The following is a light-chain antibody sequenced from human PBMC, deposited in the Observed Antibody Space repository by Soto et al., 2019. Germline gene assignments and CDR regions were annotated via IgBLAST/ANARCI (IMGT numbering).Light chain of an antibody. J-gene: IGLJ1*01. CDR2: EVS. CDR1: KNDIGPYNF. Sequence: QSVLTQPPSASGSPGQSVTISCTGTKNDIGPYNFVSWYQQHAGFAPKLIIYEVSNRPSGVSNRFSGSKSGDTASLTISGLQAEDEADYYCSSYTSTNTLAVFGTGTKVTVL. V-gene: IGLV2-14*01. CDR3: SSYTSTNTLAV.